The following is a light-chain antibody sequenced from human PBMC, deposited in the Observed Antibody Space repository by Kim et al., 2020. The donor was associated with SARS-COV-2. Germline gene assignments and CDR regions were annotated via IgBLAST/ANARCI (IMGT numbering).Light chain of an antibody. CDR2: DDS. V-gene: IGLV3-21*03. CDR3: QVWDRTTDHVV. CDR1: NIASKS. Sequence: SYELTQPPSVSLAPGKTARITCGGNNIASKSVHWYQQKAGQAPVVVVYDDSDRPSGIPERFSGSNSGNTAALTISRVEAGDEADYYCQVWDRTTDHVVFGGGTQLTVL. J-gene: IGLJ2*01.